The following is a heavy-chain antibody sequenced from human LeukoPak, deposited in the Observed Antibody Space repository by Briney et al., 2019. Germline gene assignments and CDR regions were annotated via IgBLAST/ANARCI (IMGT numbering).Heavy chain of an antibody. J-gene: IGHJ4*02. D-gene: IGHD1-26*01. CDR2: IIPILGTA. CDR1: GGTFSSYA. CDR3: AREHVRSGSEDY. V-gene: IGHV1-69*04. Sequence: ASVKVSCKASGGTFSSYAISWVRQAPGQGLEWMGRIIPILGTANYAQKFQGRVTITADKSTSTAYMELSSLRSEDTAVYYCAREHVRSGSEDYWGQGTLVTVSS.